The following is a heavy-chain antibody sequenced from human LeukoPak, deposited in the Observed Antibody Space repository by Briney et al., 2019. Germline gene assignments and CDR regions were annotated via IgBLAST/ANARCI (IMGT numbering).Heavy chain of an antibody. CDR2: ISDDGSTK. Sequence: TGGSLRLSCVTSGFTFSNHAMHWVRQGPGKGLEWVAVISDDGSTKFYADSVKGRFTISRDNSKNTLFLQINSLRPEDTAVYYCARVDDLDAFDTWGQGTLVTVSS. CDR3: ARVDDLDAFDT. V-gene: IGHV3-30*04. CDR1: GFTFSNHA. J-gene: IGHJ3*02. D-gene: IGHD2-2*03.